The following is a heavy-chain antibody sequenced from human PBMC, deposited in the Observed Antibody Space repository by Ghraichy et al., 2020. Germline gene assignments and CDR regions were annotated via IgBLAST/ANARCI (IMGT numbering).Heavy chain of an antibody. D-gene: IGHD2-8*01. CDR3: AREKGDSDCTNGVCYNYYYYGMDV. CDR2: INPNSGGT. CDR1: GYTFTGYY. V-gene: IGHV1-2*02. J-gene: IGHJ6*02. Sequence: ASVKVSCKASGYTFTGYYMHWVRQAPGQGLEWMGWINPNSGGTNYAQKFQGRVTMTRDTSISTAYMELSRLRSDDTAVYYCAREKGDSDCTNGVCYNYYYYGMDVWGQGTTVTVSS.